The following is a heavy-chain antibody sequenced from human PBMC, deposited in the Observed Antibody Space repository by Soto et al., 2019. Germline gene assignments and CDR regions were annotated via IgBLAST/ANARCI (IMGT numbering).Heavy chain of an antibody. CDR2: IYNSVST. D-gene: IGHD3-16*01. CDR3: AIYSSIGAYDGY. Sequence: QVQLQESGPGLVKPSETLSLTCTVSGGSISSDYWSWIRQPPGKGLEWIGYIYNSVSTNYNPSLTTRVTIAVDTSKNQFALTLSSVTAADTAVYYCAIYSSIGAYDGYWGQGTLVTVSS. J-gene: IGHJ4*02. V-gene: IGHV4-59*08. CDR1: GGSISSDY.